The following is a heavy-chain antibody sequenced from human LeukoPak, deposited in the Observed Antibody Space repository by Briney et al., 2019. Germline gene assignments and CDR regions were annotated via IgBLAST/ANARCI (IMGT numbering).Heavy chain of an antibody. D-gene: IGHD1/OR15-1a*01. CDR1: GGSISSSSYY. J-gene: IGHJ4*02. Sequence: SETLSLTCTVSGGSISSSSYYWGWIRQPPGKGLEWIGSIYYSGSTYYNPSLKSRVTISVDTSKNQFSLKLSSVTAADTAVYYCARESAQQYYFDYWGQGTLVTVSS. CDR2: IYYSGST. CDR3: ARESAQQYYFDY. V-gene: IGHV4-39*07.